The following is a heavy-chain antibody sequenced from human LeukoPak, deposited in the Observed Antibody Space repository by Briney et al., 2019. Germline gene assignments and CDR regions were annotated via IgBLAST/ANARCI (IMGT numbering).Heavy chain of an antibody. CDR3: ARWLLGYYYYYMDV. Sequence: PGGSLRLSCAASGFTFSDYYINWIRQAPGKGLEWVSYISSTGNTIYYADSVKGRFTISRDNAKNSLYLQMNSLRAEDTAVYDCARWLLGYYYYYMDVWGKGTTVTVSS. J-gene: IGHJ6*03. D-gene: IGHD2-15*01. CDR2: ISSTGNTI. V-gene: IGHV3-11*04. CDR1: GFTFSDYY.